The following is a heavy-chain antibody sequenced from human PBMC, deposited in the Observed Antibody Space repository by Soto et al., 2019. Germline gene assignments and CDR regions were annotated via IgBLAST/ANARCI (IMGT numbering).Heavy chain of an antibody. D-gene: IGHD6-25*01. Sequence: EVQLVESGGGLVQPGRSLRLSCAASGFTFDDYAMHWVRQAPGKGLEWVSGISWNSNTIGYADSVKGRFTVSRDNAKNSLYLQMNSLRAEDTALYYCAKHNGSGMDVWGQGTAVTVSS. CDR2: ISWNSNTI. J-gene: IGHJ6*02. CDR3: AKHNGSGMDV. V-gene: IGHV3-9*01. CDR1: GFTFDDYA.